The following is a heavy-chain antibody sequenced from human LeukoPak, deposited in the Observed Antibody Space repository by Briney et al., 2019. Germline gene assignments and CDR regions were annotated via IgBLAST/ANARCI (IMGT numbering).Heavy chain of an antibody. J-gene: IGHJ4*02. D-gene: IGHD2-2*02. CDR3: ARSVFSYCSSASCYKDY. V-gene: IGHV4-30-2*01. CDR2: IDHSGST. CDR1: GGSISSGSYY. Sequence: PSETLSLTCTVSGGSISSGSYYWSWIRQPPGKGLEWIGYIDHSGSTSYNPSLKSRVTISADKSKNQFSLKLSSVTAADTAVYFCARSVFSYCSSASCYKDYWGQGTLVTVSS.